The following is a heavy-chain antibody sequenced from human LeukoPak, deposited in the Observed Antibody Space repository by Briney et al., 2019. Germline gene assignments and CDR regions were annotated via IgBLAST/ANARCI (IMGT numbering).Heavy chain of an antibody. CDR1: GFTFSSYA. CDR2: ISGSGGST. J-gene: IGHJ5*02. V-gene: IGHV3-23*01. Sequence: SGGSLRLSCAASGFTFSSYAMNWVRQAPGKGLEWVSAISGSGGSTYYADSVKGRFTISRDNSKNTLYLQINILRGEDTAKYYCAKDKQWLVPGNWLDPWGQGTLVTVSS. D-gene: IGHD6-19*01. CDR3: AKDKQWLVPGNWLDP.